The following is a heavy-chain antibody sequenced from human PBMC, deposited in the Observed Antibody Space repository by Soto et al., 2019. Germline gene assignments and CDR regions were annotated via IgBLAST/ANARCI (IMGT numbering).Heavy chain of an antibody. CDR3: AKQGCSGGSCYHYYYYYGMDV. Sequence: EVQLVESGGGLVQPGRSLRLSCAASGFTFDDYAMHWVRQAPGKGLAWVSGISWNSGSIGYADSVKGRFTISRDNAKNSLYLQMNSRRAEDTALYYCAKQGCSGGSCYHYYYYYGMDVWGQGTTVTVSS. CDR1: GFTFDDYA. V-gene: IGHV3-9*01. CDR2: ISWNSGSI. J-gene: IGHJ6*02. D-gene: IGHD2-15*01.